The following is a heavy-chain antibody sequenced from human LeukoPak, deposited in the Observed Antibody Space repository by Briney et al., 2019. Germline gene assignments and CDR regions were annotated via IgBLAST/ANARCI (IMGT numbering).Heavy chain of an antibody. D-gene: IGHD3-3*01. Sequence: SETLSLTCTVSGGSISSGDYYWSWIRQPPGKGLEWIGYIYHSGNTYYNPSLKSRLTISVDTPRNQFSLELRSVTAADTAVYYCARGGTRITIVGVVINDFDYWGQGTLVTVSS. CDR2: IYHSGNT. V-gene: IGHV4-30-4*08. J-gene: IGHJ4*02. CDR3: ARGGTRITIVGVVINDFDY. CDR1: GGSISSGDYY.